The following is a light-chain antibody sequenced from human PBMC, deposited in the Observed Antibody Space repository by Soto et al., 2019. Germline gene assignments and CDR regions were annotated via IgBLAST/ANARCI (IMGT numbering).Light chain of an antibody. CDR3: SSYTSSSTVV. CDR2: NVR. J-gene: IGLJ2*01. CDR1: SSDVGGYDY. Sequence: QSALTQPASVSGSPGQSITISCTGTSSDVGGYDYVSWYQQHPGKAPKLMIYNVRNRPSGVSNRFSGSKADNTASLTISGLQAEDEAAYYCSSYTSSSTVVFGGGTKLTVL. V-gene: IGLV2-14*01.